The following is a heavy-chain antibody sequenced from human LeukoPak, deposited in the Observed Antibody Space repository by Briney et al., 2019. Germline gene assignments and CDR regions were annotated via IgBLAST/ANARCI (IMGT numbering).Heavy chain of an antibody. CDR3: AKRNIGNYYYYMDV. CDR2: ISYDGSNK. Sequence: GRSLRLSCAASGFTFSSYGINWVRQAPGKGLEWVAAISYDGSNKYYAGSVKGRFTISRDNSKNTLYLQMNSLRAEDTAVYYCAKRNIGNYYYYMDVWGKGTTVTVSS. V-gene: IGHV3-30*18. D-gene: IGHD1/OR15-1a*01. J-gene: IGHJ6*03. CDR1: GFTFSSYG.